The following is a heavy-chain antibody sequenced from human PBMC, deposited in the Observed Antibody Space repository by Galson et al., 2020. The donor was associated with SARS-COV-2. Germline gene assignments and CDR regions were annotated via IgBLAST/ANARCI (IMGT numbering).Heavy chain of an antibody. CDR2: INHGGST. D-gene: IGHD5-18*01. V-gene: IGHV4-34*01. CDR1: GGSFSGYY. CDR3: ARGERLSGYSLYCYYSGMGV. J-gene: IGHJ6*02. Sequence: SETLSLTCAVSGGSFSGYYWTWIRQPPGKGLEWIGEINHGGSTNYNPSPKSRVNITTDTSENQFSLNLRTVTAADTAVYYCARGERLSGYSLYCYYSGMGVWGQGTRVTVSS.